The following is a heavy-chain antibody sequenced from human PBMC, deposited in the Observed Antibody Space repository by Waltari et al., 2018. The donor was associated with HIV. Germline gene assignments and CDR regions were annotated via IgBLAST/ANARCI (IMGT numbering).Heavy chain of an antibody. CDR1: VFTVSSHY. CDR2: IWSDGST. Sequence: EVQLVESGGHLVQPGGSLSLSCAASVFTVSSHYMTWVRQAPGKGLEWVSVIWSDGSTYYADSVKGRFTISRDNSRNTMYLQMNSLRVDDTAVYYCAKDLREDYYHFAMNVWGQGTSVTVSS. V-gene: IGHV3-66*01. D-gene: IGHD1-26*01. CDR3: AKDLREDYYHFAMNV. J-gene: IGHJ6*02.